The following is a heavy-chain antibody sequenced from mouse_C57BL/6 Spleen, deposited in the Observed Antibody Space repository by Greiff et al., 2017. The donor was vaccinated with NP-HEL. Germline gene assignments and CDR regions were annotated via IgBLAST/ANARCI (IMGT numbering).Heavy chain of an antibody. V-gene: IGHV1-55*01. D-gene: IGHD2-4*01. CDR2: IYPGSGST. CDR1: GYTFTSYW. Sequence: VQLQQSGAELVKPGASVKMSCKASGYTFTSYWITWVKQRPGQGLEWIGDIYPGSGSTNYNEKFKSKATLTVDTSSSTAYMQLSSLTSEDSAVYYCARWHDYGNWYFDVWGTGTTVTVSS. J-gene: IGHJ1*03. CDR3: ARWHDYGNWYFDV.